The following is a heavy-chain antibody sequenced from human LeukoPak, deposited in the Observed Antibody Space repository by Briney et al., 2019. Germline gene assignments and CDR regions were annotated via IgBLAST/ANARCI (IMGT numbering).Heavy chain of an antibody. J-gene: IGHJ4*02. CDR3: ARESPPRGSGWPFDC. CDR2: IYHSEST. V-gene: IGHV4-30-2*01. CDR1: GGSISSGGYY. D-gene: IGHD6-19*01. Sequence: PSQTLSLTCTVSGGSISSGGYYWSWIRQPPGKGLEWIGYIYHSESTYYNPSLKSRVTISVDTSKNQFSLKLSSVAAADTAVYYCARESPPRGSGWPFDCWGQGTLVTVSS.